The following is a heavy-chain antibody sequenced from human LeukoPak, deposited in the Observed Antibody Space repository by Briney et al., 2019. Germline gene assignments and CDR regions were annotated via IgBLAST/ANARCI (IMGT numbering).Heavy chain of an antibody. J-gene: IGHJ4*02. CDR3: ARHSGSYYGAPDYFDY. CDR2: VYPGDSDT. V-gene: IGHV5-51*01. D-gene: IGHD1-26*01. CDR1: GDSFTSYW. Sequence: GGSLKISCRGSGDSFTSYWIGWVRQMPGKGLEWRGIVYPGDSDTRYSASFQGQVTISADKSISTAYLQWSSLKASDTAMYYCARHSGSYYGAPDYFDYWGQGTLVTASS.